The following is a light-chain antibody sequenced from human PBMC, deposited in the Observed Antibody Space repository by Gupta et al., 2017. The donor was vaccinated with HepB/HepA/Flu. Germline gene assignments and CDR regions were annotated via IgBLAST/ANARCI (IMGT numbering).Light chain of an antibody. CDR3: QQYDNLPFT. J-gene: IGKJ3*01. CDR2: DAS. CDR1: QDISNY. V-gene: IGKV1-33*01. Sequence: MTHSPSSLSASVGDRVTSTCQPSQDISNYLNWYQQKPGKAPKLLICDASNVETGVPSRFSGSRSGTDFTFSISSLQHEDIGTYYCQQYDNLPFTFGPGTKVEIK.